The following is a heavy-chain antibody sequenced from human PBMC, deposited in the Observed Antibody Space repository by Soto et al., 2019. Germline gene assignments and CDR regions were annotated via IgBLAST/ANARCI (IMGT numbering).Heavy chain of an antibody. J-gene: IGHJ4*02. Sequence: QVQLVESGGGVVQPGRSLRLSCAAAEFTFSSYGTHWVRQAPDKGREWVAVISYDGSNKYYADSVKGRFTISRDNSKNTLYLQMNSLRAEDTAVYYCAKDSRIVVVTAPYDYWGPGTLVTVSS. CDR3: AKDSRIVVVTAPYDY. D-gene: IGHD2-21*02. CDR1: EFTFSSYG. CDR2: ISYDGSNK. V-gene: IGHV3-30*18.